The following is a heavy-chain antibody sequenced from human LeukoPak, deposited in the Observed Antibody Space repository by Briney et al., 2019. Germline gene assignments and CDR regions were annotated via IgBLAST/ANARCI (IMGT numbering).Heavy chain of an antibody. V-gene: IGHV3-23*01. J-gene: IGHJ3*02. Sequence: PGGSLRLSCAASGFTFSSYSMNWVRQAPGKGLEWVSAISGSGGSTYYADSVKGRFTISRDNSKNTLYLQMNSLRAEDTAVYYCAKGDGYNPESAFDIWGQGTMVTVSS. CDR3: AKGDGYNPESAFDI. CDR2: ISGSGGST. CDR1: GFTFSSYS. D-gene: IGHD5-24*01.